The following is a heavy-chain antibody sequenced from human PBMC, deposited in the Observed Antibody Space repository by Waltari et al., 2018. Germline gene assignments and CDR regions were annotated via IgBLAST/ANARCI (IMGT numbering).Heavy chain of an antibody. D-gene: IGHD2-8*02. CDR2: INPGKGNA. CDR3: ASAPAKYCAGGGCPEYYQH. V-gene: IGHV1-3*01. J-gene: IGHJ1*01. Sequence: QVQLVQSGAEVKKPGASVKISGNASGYTFTKYALHLVRQAPGQRLERMGRINPGKGNAQYSQNFQGRVSITSDTSASAVYLEMSSLRSEDTAVYYCASAPAKYCAGGGCPEYYQHWGQGSLVTVTS. CDR1: GYTFTKYA.